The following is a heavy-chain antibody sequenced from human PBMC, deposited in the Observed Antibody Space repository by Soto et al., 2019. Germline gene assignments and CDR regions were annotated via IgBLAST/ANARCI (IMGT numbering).Heavy chain of an antibody. CDR3: ARDGQWLPRDGLRSSYYFAY. V-gene: IGHV3-33*01. D-gene: IGHD6-19*01. CDR1: GFNFSSYV. CDR2: IWYDGGNK. J-gene: IGHJ4*02. Sequence: QVQLVESGGGGVQPGRSLRLSCAASGFNFSSYVMHWVRQAPGKGLECVAVIWYDGGNKYYADSVKGRFTISSDNSKNTLYLQMNSLRAEDTAVSYCARDGQWLPRDGLRSSYYFAYWGQGTLVTVSS.